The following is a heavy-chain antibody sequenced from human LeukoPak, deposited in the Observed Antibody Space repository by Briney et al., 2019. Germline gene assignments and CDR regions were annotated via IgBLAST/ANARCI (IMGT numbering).Heavy chain of an antibody. D-gene: IGHD6-13*01. CDR1: GGSISFYY. V-gene: IGHV4-59*01. CDR2: IFYSGST. Sequence: SETLSLTCTVSGGSISFYYWNWIRQPPGKGLEWIGYIFYSGSTYYNPSLKSRVTISVDTSKNQFSLKLTSVTAADTAVYYCARGGLSSNWSGWFDPWGQGTLVTVSS. J-gene: IGHJ5*02. CDR3: ARGGLSSNWSGWFDP.